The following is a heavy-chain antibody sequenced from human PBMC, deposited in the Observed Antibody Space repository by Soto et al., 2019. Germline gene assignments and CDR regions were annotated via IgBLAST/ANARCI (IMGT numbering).Heavy chain of an antibody. J-gene: IGHJ4*02. CDR3: ARVRFVVPAAHPYFDY. Sequence: PSETLSLTCAVYGGSFSGYYWSWIRQPPGKGLEWIGYIYHSGSTNYNPSLKSRVTISVDTSKNQFSLKLSSVTAADTAVYYCARVRFVVPAAHPYFDYWGQGTLVTVSS. V-gene: IGHV4-34*01. CDR2: IYHSGST. D-gene: IGHD2-2*01. CDR1: GGSFSGYY.